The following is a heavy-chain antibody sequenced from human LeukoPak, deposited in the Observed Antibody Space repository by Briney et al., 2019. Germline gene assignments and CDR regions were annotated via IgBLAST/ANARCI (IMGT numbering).Heavy chain of an antibody. CDR2: INIGGTNT. CDR3: ATDGAGFDT. J-gene: IGHJ5*02. Sequence: GGSLRLSCAASGLTSSDYYMSWIRQAPGKGLEWLSYINIGGTNTHYADSVKGRFTISRDNAKKSLYLEMTNLRAEDTAVYYCATDGAGFDTWGQGVLVTVSS. CDR1: GLTSSDYY. V-gene: IGHV3-11*01.